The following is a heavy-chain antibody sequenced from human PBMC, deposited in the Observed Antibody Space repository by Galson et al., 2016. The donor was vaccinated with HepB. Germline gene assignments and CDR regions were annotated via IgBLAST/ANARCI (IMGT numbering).Heavy chain of an antibody. CDR3: ARGAYSSFDI. D-gene: IGHD2-15*01. CDR2: TYRGSN. J-gene: IGHJ3*02. CDR1: GDSVSNNHVA. V-gene: IGHV6-1*01. Sequence: CAISGDSVSNNHVAWNWIRQSPSGGLEWLGRTYRGSNQYAASMRGRIATNSDTSTNQFSLQLSSVTPEDTGLYYCARGAYSSFDIWGQGTMVTDSS.